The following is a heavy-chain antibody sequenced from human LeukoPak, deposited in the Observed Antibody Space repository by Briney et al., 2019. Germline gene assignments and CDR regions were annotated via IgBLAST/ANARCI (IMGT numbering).Heavy chain of an antibody. Sequence: SETLSLTCTVSGGSISSSSYYWGWIRQPPGKELEWIGSIYYSGSTYYNPSLKSRVTISVDTSKNQFSLKLSSVTAADTAVYYCASGYCSGGSCYSGDYWGQGTLVTVSS. CDR2: IYYSGST. D-gene: IGHD2-15*01. V-gene: IGHV4-39*01. CDR1: GGSISSSSYY. J-gene: IGHJ4*02. CDR3: ASGYCSGGSCYSGDY.